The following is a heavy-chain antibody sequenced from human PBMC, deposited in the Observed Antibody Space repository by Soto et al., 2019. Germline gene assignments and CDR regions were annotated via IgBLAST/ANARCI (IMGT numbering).Heavy chain of an antibody. J-gene: IGHJ4*02. CDR3: AHRRVAAAGLPSMRYFDY. CDR1: GFSLSTNGVG. V-gene: IGHV2-5*02. Sequence: QITLKESGPTLVKPTQTLTLTCTFSGFSLSTNGVGVGWIRQPPGKALEWLALIYWDDDKRYSPSLKSRLTITHATSKNPLVLTMANMDPVDTGTDYCAHRRVAAAGLPSMRYFDYWGQGTLVTVSS. D-gene: IGHD6-13*01. CDR2: IYWDDDK.